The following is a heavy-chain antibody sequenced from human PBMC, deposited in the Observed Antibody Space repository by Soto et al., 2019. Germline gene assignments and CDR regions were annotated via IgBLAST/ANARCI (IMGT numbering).Heavy chain of an antibody. V-gene: IGHV1-8*01. CDR1: GYTFTSYD. CDR3: ARQNTAMVDHDAFDI. Sequence: ASVKVSCKASGYTFTSYDINWVRQATGQGLERMGWMNPNSGNTGYAQKFQGRVTMTRNTSISTAYMELSSLRSEDTAVYYCARQNTAMVDHDAFDIWGQGTMVTVSS. J-gene: IGHJ3*02. CDR2: MNPNSGNT. D-gene: IGHD5-18*01.